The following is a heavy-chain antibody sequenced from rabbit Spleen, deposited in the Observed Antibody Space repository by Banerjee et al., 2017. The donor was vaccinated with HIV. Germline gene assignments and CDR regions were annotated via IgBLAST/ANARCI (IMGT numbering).Heavy chain of an antibody. D-gene: IGHD4-2*01. Sequence: QEQLVESGGGLVKPEGSLQLSCTASGFSFSNKAVICWVRQAPGKGLKWIACINAITGKALYANWAKGRLASSRASKTTVFLQVTRLTVADTATYFCARDLPEIVGRNFGFWGPGTLVTVS. CDR2: INAITGKA. CDR3: ARDLPEIVGRNFGF. V-gene: IGHV1S45*01. CDR1: GFSFSNKAV. J-gene: IGHJ3*01.